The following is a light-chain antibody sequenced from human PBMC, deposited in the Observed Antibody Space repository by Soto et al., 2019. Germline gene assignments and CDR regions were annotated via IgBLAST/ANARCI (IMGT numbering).Light chain of an antibody. CDR2: GAS. J-gene: IGKJ2*01. CDR3: QQYQDWPPRYT. V-gene: IGKV3-15*01. Sequence: EIVMTQSPAILSVSAGESATLSCRSSQSIGRSLAWYQQKPGQAPRLLILGASSRATGVPARFSGDGSGTEFTLTISSLQSEDFVVYYCQQYQDWPPRYTFGQGTRLEIK. CDR1: QSIGRS.